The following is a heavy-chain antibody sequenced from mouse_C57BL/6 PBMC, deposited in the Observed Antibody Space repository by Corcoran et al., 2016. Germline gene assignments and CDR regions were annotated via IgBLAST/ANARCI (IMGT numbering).Heavy chain of an antibody. CDR3: ARVYGSSYDY. V-gene: IGHV9-3*01. Sequence: IHLLQSGPELKKPGETVKFPAKASGYPFTTYGRSWVKQAPGKGLKWMGWINPYSGVPTYADDFKGRFAFSLETSASTAYLQITNLKNEDTATYFCARVYGSSYDYWGQGTTLTVSS. CDR2: INPYSGVP. D-gene: IGHD1-1*01. J-gene: IGHJ2*01. CDR1: GYPFTTYG.